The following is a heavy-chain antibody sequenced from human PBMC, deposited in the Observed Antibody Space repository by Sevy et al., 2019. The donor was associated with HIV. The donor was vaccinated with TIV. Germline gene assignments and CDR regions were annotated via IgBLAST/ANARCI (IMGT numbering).Heavy chain of an antibody. CDR3: ARDSGGYDF. CDR1: GINFSGYW. V-gene: IGHV3-7*01. Sequence: GGSLRLSCAASGINFSGYWMSWVRQVPGKGLEWVANINEDGTKDYYVGSVKGRFTISRDNAKNSLYLQMNSVRVEDTAVYYCARDSGGYDFWGQGTLDTVSS. CDR2: INEDGTKD. D-gene: IGHD5-12*01. J-gene: IGHJ4*02.